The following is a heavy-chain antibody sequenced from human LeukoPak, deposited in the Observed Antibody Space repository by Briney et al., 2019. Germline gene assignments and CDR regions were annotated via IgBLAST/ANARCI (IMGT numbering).Heavy chain of an antibody. CDR3: TREWAVEFILSGYYTLEY. D-gene: IGHD3-3*01. V-gene: IGHV3-11*01. J-gene: IGHJ4*02. Sequence: GGSLKLSCTASGCTFSNHSISWMRQAPGQGLEWVGYIIRSVRTTYYAHNVKGRFTITTDNSTNSLYLQLNSLRAEDTAVYYCTREWAVEFILSGYYTLEYWGQGTQVTVSS. CDR2: IIRSVRTT. CDR1: GCTFSNHS.